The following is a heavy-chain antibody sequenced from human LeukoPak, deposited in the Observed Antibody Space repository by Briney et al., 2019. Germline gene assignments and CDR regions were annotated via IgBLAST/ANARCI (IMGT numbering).Heavy chain of an antibody. D-gene: IGHD1-7*01. V-gene: IGHV3-11*01. J-gene: IGHJ4*02. CDR1: GFTFSNYY. CDR3: ARANNWNYPYYFDY. Sequence: GGSLRLSCAASGFTFSNYYISWIRQAPGKGLEWVSYISSSAITMYYADSVKGRFTISRDNAKNSLYLQMNSLRAEDTAVYYCARANNWNYPYYFDYWGQGTLVTASS. CDR2: ISSSAITM.